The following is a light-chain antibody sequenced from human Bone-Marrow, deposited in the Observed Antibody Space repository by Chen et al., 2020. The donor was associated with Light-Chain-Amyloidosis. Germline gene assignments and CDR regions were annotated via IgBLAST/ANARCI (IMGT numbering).Light chain of an antibody. V-gene: IGLV2-14*01. CDR3: SSYTITNTLV. CDR2: EVT. J-gene: IGLJ1*01. CDR1: SSDVGGDNH. Sequence: QSALTQPASVSGSPGQSITISCTGTSSDVGGDNHVSWYQQHPDKAPKLMIYEVTNRPSSVPDLFSGSKSDNTASLTISGLQTEDEADYFCSSYTITNTLVFGSGTRVTVL.